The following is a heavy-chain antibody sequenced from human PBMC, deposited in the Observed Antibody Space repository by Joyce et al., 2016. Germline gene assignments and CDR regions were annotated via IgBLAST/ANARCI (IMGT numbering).Heavy chain of an antibody. CDR2: IFSADAK. CDR3: AREYCGGDCYHHYFDF. J-gene: IGHJ4*02. CDR1: GFSLSTARMG. Sequence: QVTLKESGPVLVNPTETPTLTSTVSGFSLSTARMGMSWNRQPPGKALEWLAHIFSADAKSDSTSLQSRLTISKETSKNQVGLTMTNMDPVDTATDYCAREYCGGDCYHHYFDFWGQGTLVTVSS. V-gene: IGHV2-26*01. D-gene: IGHD2-21*02.